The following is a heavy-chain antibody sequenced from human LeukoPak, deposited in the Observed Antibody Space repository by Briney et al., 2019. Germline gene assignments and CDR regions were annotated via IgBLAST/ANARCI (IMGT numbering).Heavy chain of an antibody. CDR2: INPNSGGT. J-gene: IGHJ4*02. CDR3: ARDLQLWAFDY. D-gene: IGHD5-18*01. Sequence: ASVKVSCKASGYTFTGYYMHWVRQAPGQGLEWMGWINPNSGGTSYAQKFQGRVTMTRDMSTSTVYMELSSLRSEDTALYYCARDLQLWAFDYWGQGTLVTVSS. V-gene: IGHV1-2*02. CDR1: GYTFTGYY.